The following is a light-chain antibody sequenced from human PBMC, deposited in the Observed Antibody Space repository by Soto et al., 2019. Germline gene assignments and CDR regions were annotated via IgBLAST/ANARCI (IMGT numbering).Light chain of an antibody. CDR3: QQTYLSPPT. J-gene: IGKJ4*01. Sequence: DIQMTQSPSSLSASVGDRVTITCRASQNIREYLNWYQQKPGKPPKLLIYGASTLQSGATSRFSGGGFGSDFTLIISSLQPEDFASYYCQQTYLSPPTFGGETKVEIK. CDR2: GAS. V-gene: IGKV1-39*01. CDR1: QNIREY.